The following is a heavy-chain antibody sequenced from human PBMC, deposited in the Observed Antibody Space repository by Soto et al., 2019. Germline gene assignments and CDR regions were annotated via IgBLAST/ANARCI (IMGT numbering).Heavy chain of an antibody. V-gene: IGHV3-11*01. CDR1: GFTFSDYY. CDR3: VREGSAWSRGY. J-gene: IGHJ4*02. D-gene: IGHD6-19*01. CDR2: ISPTGDTI. Sequence: GGSLRLSCATSGFTFSDYYMSWIRQAPGKGLEWVSYISPTGDTIYYADSVKGRVTVSRDNAKNSLYLEMNSLRAGDTAVYYCVREGSAWSRGYWGQGTMVTVSS.